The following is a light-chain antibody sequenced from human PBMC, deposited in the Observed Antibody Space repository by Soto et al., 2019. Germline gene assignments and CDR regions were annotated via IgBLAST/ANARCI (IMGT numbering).Light chain of an antibody. Sequence: QSVLTQPASVSGSPGQSITISCTGTSSDVGSYNLVSWYQQHPGKAPELMIYEVSNRPSGVSNRFSGSKSGSTASLTISGLQAEDEADYYCCSYAGSYTFYVFGTGTKVTVL. V-gene: IGLV2-23*02. CDR2: EVS. CDR1: SSDVGSYNL. J-gene: IGLJ1*01. CDR3: CSYAGSYTFYV.